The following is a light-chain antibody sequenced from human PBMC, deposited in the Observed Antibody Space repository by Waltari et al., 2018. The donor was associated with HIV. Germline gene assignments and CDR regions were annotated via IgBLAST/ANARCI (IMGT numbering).Light chain of an antibody. CDR1: QGISSW. J-gene: IGKJ1*01. CDR2: AAS. V-gene: IGKV1-12*01. Sequence: DIQMTQSPSSVSASVGDRVTITCRASQGISSWLDWYQQKPGKAPKLLIYAASSLQSGVPSRFSGSGSGTDFTLTISSLQPEDFATYYCQQANSFPWTFGQGTKVESK. CDR3: QQANSFPWT.